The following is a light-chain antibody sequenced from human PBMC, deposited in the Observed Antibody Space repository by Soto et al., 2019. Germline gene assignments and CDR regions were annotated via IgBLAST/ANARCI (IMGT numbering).Light chain of an antibody. CDR2: GAS. CDR3: QQYGASPWA. CDR1: QSVLGTF. Sequence: DIVLTQSPGTLSLYPGERATLSCRASQSVLGTFLAWYQQLPGQAPRLLIYGASSRAPGIPDRFSGSGSGTDVTLTISRLEPEDFAVYYCQQYGASPWAFGQGTKVESK. V-gene: IGKV3-20*01. J-gene: IGKJ1*01.